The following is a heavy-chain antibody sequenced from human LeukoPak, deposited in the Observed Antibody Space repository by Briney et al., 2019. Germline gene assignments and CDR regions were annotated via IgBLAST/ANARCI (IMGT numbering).Heavy chain of an antibody. V-gene: IGHV3-30*17. Sequence: GGSLRLSCAASGFTFSSYAMHWVRQAPGKGLEWVAVISYDGSNKYYADSVKGRFTISRDNSKNALYLQMNSLRAEDTAVYYCARDVRRGSYQYYFDYWGQGTLITVSS. D-gene: IGHD1-26*01. CDR3: ARDVRRGSYQYYFDY. J-gene: IGHJ4*02. CDR1: GFTFSSYA. CDR2: ISYDGSNK.